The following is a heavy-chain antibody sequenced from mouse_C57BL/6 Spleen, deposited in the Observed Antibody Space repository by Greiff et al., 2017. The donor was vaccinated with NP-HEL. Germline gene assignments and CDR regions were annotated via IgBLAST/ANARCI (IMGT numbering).Heavy chain of an antibody. Sequence: VQLKESGAELARPGASVKMSCKASGYTFTSYTMHWVKQRPGQGLEWIGYINPSSGYTKYNQKFKDKATLTADKSSSTAYMQLSSLTSEDSAVYYCARFDGSSLYAMDYWGQGTSVTVSS. D-gene: IGHD1-1*01. CDR1: GYTFTSYT. V-gene: IGHV1-4*01. CDR2: INPSSGYT. CDR3: ARFDGSSLYAMDY. J-gene: IGHJ4*01.